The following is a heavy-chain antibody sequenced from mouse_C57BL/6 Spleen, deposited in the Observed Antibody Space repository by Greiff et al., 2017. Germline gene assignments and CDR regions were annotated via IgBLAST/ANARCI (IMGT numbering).Heavy chain of an antibody. D-gene: IGHD1-1*01. CDR2: IDPANGNT. Sequence: EVKLQESVAELVRPGASVKLSCTASGFNIKNTYMHWVKQRPEQGLEWIGRIDPANGNTKYAPKFQGKATITADTSSNTAYLQLSSLTSEDTAIYYCASPLYYGSSYFDYWGQGTTLTVSS. CDR1: GFNIKNTY. V-gene: IGHV14-3*01. J-gene: IGHJ2*01. CDR3: ASPLYYGSSYFDY.